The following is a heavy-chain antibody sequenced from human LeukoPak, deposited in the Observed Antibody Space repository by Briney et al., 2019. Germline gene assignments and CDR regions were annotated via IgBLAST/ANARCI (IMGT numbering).Heavy chain of an antibody. D-gene: IGHD6-13*01. V-gene: IGHV1-8*01. CDR3: ASALKRGSAGTLIDH. J-gene: IGHJ4*02. CDR1: GFSFTSPD. CDR2: MNPNSGNT. Sequence: ASVKVSCKASGFSFTSPDINWVRQATGQGLEWIGWMNPNSGNTGYAQKFQDRVTMTRNTSISTAYLELSSLGSEDTAMYYCASALKRGSAGTLIDHWGQGTLVPVSS.